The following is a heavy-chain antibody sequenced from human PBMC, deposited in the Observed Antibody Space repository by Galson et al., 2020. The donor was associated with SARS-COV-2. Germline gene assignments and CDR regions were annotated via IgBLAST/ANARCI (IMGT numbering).Heavy chain of an antibody. CDR3: ARGGGQWLDGGYFQY. J-gene: IGHJ1*01. V-gene: IGHV4-59*13. D-gene: IGHD6-19*01. Sequence: SETLSLTCTVSGGSISTYYWSWIRQPPGKGLEWIGYIYSSGSTHYTPSLKSRVTISVDTSKNQFSLKLSSVTAADTAVYYCARGGGQWLDGGYFQYWGQGTLVTVSS. CDR1: GGSISTYY. CDR2: IYSSGST.